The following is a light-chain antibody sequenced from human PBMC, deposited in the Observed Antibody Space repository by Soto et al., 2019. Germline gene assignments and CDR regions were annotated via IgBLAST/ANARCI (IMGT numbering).Light chain of an antibody. CDR2: DCF. CDR3: QQLETYPLT. J-gene: IGKJ5*01. V-gene: IGKV1-13*02. Sequence: AIQVTQSPSSLSASVGDTVTITCRASQGISSAFAWYQQKPGKVPRLLIYDCFNLQSGVPSRFGGSGSGTDFTLTSSRLQPEDFATYYCQQLETYPLTFGQGTRLEVK. CDR1: QGISSA.